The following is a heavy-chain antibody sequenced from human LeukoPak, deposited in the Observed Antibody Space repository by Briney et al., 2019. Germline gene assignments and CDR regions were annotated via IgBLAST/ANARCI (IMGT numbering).Heavy chain of an antibody. CDR3: ARDTNYYGSGSYLGY. Sequence: GRSLRLSCAASGFTFSSYAMHWVRQAPGKGLEWVAVISYDGSNKYYADSVKGRFTIPRDNSKNTLYLQLDSLRPEDTAVYYCARDTNYYGSGSYLGYWGQGTLVTASS. V-gene: IGHV3-30*04. CDR2: ISYDGSNK. CDR1: GFTFSSYA. J-gene: IGHJ4*02. D-gene: IGHD3-10*01.